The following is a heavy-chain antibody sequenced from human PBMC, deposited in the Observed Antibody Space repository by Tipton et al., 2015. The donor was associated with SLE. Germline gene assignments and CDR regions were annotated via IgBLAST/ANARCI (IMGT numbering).Heavy chain of an antibody. CDR2: IYYSGST. V-gene: IGHV4-31*03. J-gene: IGHJ5*02. D-gene: IGHD2-2*01. Sequence: TLSLTCTVSGGSISSGGYYWSWIRQHPGKGLEWIGYIYYSGSTYYNPSLKSRVTISVDTSKNHFSMKLSSVTAADTAAYYCARDWGCSSTSCYAGWFDPWGQGTLVTVSS. CDR1: GGSISSGGYY. CDR3: ARDWGCSSTSCYAGWFDP.